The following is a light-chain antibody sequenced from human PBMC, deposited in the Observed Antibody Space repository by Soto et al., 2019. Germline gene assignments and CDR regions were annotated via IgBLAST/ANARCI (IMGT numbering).Light chain of an antibody. J-gene: IGKJ2*01. Sequence: EIVLTQSPGTLSLSPGERATLSCRASQSVSSSYLAWYQHKPGQAPRLLIYGASSRATGIPDRFSGSGSGTDFTLTISRLEPEDFAVYYCQQYGSSPHTFGQGTKLKIK. CDR1: QSVSSSY. CDR2: GAS. CDR3: QQYGSSPHT. V-gene: IGKV3-20*01.